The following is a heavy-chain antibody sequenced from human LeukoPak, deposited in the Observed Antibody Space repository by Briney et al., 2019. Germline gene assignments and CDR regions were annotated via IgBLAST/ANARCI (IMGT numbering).Heavy chain of an antibody. J-gene: IGHJ4*02. V-gene: IGHV4-34*01. D-gene: IGHD3-16*02. CDR2: INHSGSP. CDR3: ARRAFDYVWGSYRRYYFDY. CDR1: GGSFSGYY. Sequence: SETLSLTCAVYGGSFSGYYWSWIRQPPGKGLEWIGEINHSGSPNYNPSLKSRVTISVDTSKNQFSLKLSSVTAADTAVYYCARRAFDYVWGSYRRYYFDYWGQGTLVTVSS.